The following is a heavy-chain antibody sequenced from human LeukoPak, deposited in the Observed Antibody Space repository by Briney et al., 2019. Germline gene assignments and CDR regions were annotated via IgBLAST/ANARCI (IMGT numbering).Heavy chain of an antibody. J-gene: IGHJ4*02. CDR3: ARDHRYAFDN. Sequence: GGSLRLSCAASGFTFSDYSMTWVRQAPGKGLEWISYVGISSGNTKYAGSVKGRYTISGDSAKNSVFLQMNSLRVEDTAVYYCARDHRYAFDNWGQGTLVTVSS. V-gene: IGHV3-48*04. CDR2: VGISSGNT. D-gene: IGHD5-12*01. CDR1: GFTFSDYS.